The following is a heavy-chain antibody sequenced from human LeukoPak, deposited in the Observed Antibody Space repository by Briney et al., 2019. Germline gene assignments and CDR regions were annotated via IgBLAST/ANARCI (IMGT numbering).Heavy chain of an antibody. CDR2: ISSSGSTI. D-gene: IGHD6-19*01. CDR3: ARGRPGSSGWWL. Sequence: LSLTCAVYGGSFSGYYWSWIRQPPGKGLEWVSYISSSGSTIYYADSVKGRFTISRDNAKNSLYLQMNSLRDEDTAVYYCARGRPGSSGWWLWGQGTLVTVSS. J-gene: IGHJ4*02. V-gene: IGHV3-11*04. CDR1: GGSFSGYY.